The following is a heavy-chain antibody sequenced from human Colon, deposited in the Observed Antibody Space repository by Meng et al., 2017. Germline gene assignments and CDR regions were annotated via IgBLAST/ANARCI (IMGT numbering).Heavy chain of an antibody. Sequence: VQLQESGPVLVQPSQTLSLACTVSGGSISSGDYYWIWIRQPPGKGLEWIGYIYYSGSTYSNASLKSRVTISIDRSKNQFSLKLSSVTAADTAVYYCARDRKHYGERGWFDPWGQGTLVTVSS. J-gene: IGHJ5*02. CDR3: ARDRKHYGERGWFDP. CDR2: IYYSGST. V-gene: IGHV4-30-4*01. CDR1: GGSISSGDYY. D-gene: IGHD4-17*01.